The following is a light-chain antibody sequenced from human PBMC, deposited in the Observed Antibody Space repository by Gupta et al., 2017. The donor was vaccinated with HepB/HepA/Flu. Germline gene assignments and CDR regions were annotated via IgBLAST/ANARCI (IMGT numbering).Light chain of an antibody. V-gene: IGKV3-20*01. J-gene: IGKJ1*01. CDR1: QSVSSTY. Sequence: IVLTQSPGTLSLSPGERATLSCRASQSVSSTYLTWYQQKPGQAPRLLIYGASSRATGIPDRFSGSGSGTDFTLTISRLEPEDFAVYYCQQDGSSQWTFGQGTKVEFK. CDR2: GAS. CDR3: QQDGSSQWT.